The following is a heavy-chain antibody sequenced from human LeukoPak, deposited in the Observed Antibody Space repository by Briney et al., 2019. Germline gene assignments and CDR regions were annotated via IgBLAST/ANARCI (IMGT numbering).Heavy chain of an antibody. J-gene: IGHJ4*02. Sequence: GGSLRLSCAASGFTFSNYWMSWVRQAPGKGLEWVASIKQDGSEKYYVDSVKGRFTISRDNAKNSLYLQMNSLRAEDTAVYYCARDKGGPFDYWGQGTLVTVSS. CDR1: GFTFSNYW. V-gene: IGHV3-7*01. CDR2: IKQDGSEK. D-gene: IGHD2-15*01. CDR3: ARDKGGPFDY.